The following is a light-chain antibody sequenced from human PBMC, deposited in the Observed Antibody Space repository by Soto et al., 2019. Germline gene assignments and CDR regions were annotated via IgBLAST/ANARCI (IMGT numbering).Light chain of an antibody. CDR2: SVS. Sequence: QSALTQPRSVSGSPGQYVTISCTGTSSDVGGHNYVSWYQQYPGNAPKLLLSSVSKRPSGVPNRFSGSKSGNTASLTISGLQAEDEADYYCCSYAGSYTYVFGTGTKLTVL. V-gene: IGLV2-11*01. CDR1: SSDVGGHNY. J-gene: IGLJ1*01. CDR3: CSYAGSYTYV.